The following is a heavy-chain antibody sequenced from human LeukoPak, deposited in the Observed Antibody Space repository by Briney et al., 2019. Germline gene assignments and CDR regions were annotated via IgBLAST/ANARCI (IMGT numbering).Heavy chain of an antibody. Sequence: GGSLRLSCAASGFTFGSYGMHWVRQAPGKELEWVAVIWYDGSNKDYVDSVKGRFTISRDNSKNTLYLQMNSLRAEDTAVYYCARDPYGGALDYWGQGTLVTVSS. J-gene: IGHJ4*02. V-gene: IGHV3-33*01. CDR1: GFTFGSYG. D-gene: IGHD3-16*01. CDR2: IWYDGSNK. CDR3: ARDPYGGALDY.